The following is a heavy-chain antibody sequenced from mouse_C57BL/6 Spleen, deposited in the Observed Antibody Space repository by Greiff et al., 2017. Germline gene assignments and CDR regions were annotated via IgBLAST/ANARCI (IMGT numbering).Heavy chain of an antibody. CDR2: IYPGDGDT. D-gene: IGHD1-1*01. CDR1: GYAFSSYW. CDR3: ARDYYGSSLYAMDY. Sequence: VQLQQSGAELVKPGASVKISCKASGYAFSSYWMNWVKQRPGKGLEWIGQIYPGDGDTNYNGKFKGKATLTADKSSSTAYMQLSRLTSEDSAVYFCARDYYGSSLYAMDYWGQGTSVTVSS. V-gene: IGHV1-80*01. J-gene: IGHJ4*01.